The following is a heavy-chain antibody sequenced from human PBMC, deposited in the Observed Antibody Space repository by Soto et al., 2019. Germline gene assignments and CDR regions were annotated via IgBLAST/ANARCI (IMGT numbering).Heavy chain of an antibody. J-gene: IGHJ3*02. CDR3: ATRYCTNGVCPNDAFDI. V-gene: IGHV1-46*01. CDR2: INPSGGST. D-gene: IGHD2-8*01. Sequence: ASVKVSCKASGYTFTSYYMHWVRQAPGQGLEWMGIINPSGGSTSYAQKLQGRVTMTRDTSTSTVYMELSSLRSEDTAVYYCATRYCTNGVCPNDAFDIWGQGTMVTVSS. CDR1: GYTFTSYY.